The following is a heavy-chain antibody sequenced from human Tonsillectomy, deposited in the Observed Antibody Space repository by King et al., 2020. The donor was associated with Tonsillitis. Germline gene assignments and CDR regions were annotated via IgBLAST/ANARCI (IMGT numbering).Heavy chain of an antibody. CDR1: GFTFNNYA. J-gene: IGHJ3*02. Sequence: VQLVQSGGGLVQPGGSLRLSCSASGFTFNNYALHWVRQAPGKGLEYLSTIGSNGGTTYYADSVKGRFTISRDNSKNTLYLQMSSLRAEDTAVYHCVKERSPRGAFDIWGQGTMVTVSS. CDR2: IGSNGGTT. D-gene: IGHD1-26*01. V-gene: IGHV3-64D*06. CDR3: VKERSPRGAFDI.